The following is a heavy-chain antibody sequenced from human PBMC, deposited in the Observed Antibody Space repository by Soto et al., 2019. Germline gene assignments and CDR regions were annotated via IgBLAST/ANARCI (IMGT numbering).Heavy chain of an antibody. CDR3: ARFAYYGSGSSPFDY. V-gene: IGHV4-30-4*01. J-gene: IGHJ4*02. D-gene: IGHD3-10*01. CDR1: GGSISSGDYY. Sequence: LSLTCTVSGGSISSGDYYWSWIRQPPGKGLEWIGYIYYSGSTYYNPSLKSRVTISVDTSKNQFSLKLSSVTAADTAVYYCARFAYYGSGSSPFDYWGQGTLVTVSS. CDR2: IYYSGST.